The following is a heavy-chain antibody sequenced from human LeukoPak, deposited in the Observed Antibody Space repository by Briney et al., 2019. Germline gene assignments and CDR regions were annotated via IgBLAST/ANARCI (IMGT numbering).Heavy chain of an antibody. Sequence: SETLSLTCTVSGGSISSYYWSWIRQPPGKGLEWIGYIYYSGSTNYNPSLKSRVTISVDTSKNQFSLKLSSVTAADTAVYYCAREMAADAFDIWGQGTVVTVSS. V-gene: IGHV4-59*12. CDR1: GGSISSYY. CDR2: IYYSGST. CDR3: AREMAADAFDI. J-gene: IGHJ3*02. D-gene: IGHD6-13*01.